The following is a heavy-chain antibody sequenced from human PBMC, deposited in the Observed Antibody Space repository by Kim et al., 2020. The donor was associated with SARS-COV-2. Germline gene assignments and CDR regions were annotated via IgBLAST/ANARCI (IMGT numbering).Heavy chain of an antibody. CDR2: I. CDR3: ARGPNYSPFDY. V-gene: IGHV3-48*03. Sequence: IYYADCVTCRITSSRDNAQSSLYLQMHSLRAGDPAVYYCARGPNYSPFDYWGQGTLVTVSS. J-gene: IGHJ4*02. D-gene: IGHD4-4*01.